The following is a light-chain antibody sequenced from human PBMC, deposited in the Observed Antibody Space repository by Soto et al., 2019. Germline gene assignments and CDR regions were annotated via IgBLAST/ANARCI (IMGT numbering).Light chain of an antibody. Sequence: EIVLTQAPCTLSLSPGERATLSCRASQSVSSYLAWYQQKPGQAPRLLIYDASNRATGIPARFSGSGSGTDFTLTISSLETEDFAVYYCQQRSNWPTITFGQGTRLEI. CDR2: DAS. J-gene: IGKJ5*01. V-gene: IGKV3-11*01. CDR1: QSVSSY. CDR3: QQRSNWPTIT.